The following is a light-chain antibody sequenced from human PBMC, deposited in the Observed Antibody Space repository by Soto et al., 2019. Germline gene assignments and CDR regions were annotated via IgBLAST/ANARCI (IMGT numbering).Light chain of an antibody. Sequence: DIQITQSPSILSSSLGDRVTITFRSSQTITNWLAWYQQKPGKAPRLLIYDASSLESWVPSRFSGSGSGTEFTLTISSLQSEDFATYYCQQYKSFWTFGQGTKVDIK. CDR2: DAS. CDR1: QTITNW. J-gene: IGKJ1*01. V-gene: IGKV1-5*01. CDR3: QQYKSFWT.